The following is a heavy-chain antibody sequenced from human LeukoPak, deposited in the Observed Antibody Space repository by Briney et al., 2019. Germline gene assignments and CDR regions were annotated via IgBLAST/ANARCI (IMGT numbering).Heavy chain of an antibody. J-gene: IGHJ4*02. V-gene: IGHV3-33*01. CDR1: GFTFSTYG. Sequence: GGSLRLSCAASGFTFSTYGMYWVRQAPGKGLEWAALIWNDGSKKYYADSVKGRFTISRDNSKNTLYLQMNSLRAEDTAMYYCARDAYGGNGGYWGQGTLVTVSS. D-gene: IGHD4-23*01. CDR3: ARDAYGGNGGY. CDR2: IWNDGSKK.